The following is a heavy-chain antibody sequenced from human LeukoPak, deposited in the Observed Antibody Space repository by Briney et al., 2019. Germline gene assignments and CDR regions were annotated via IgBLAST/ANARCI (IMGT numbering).Heavy chain of an antibody. CDR1: GFTFSSYA. CDR3: AKDTFFNGIAVATGGDY. CDR2: ISGSGGST. V-gene: IGHV3-23*01. Sequence: PGAALRLSCAASGFTFSSYAMSWVRQAPGKGLEWVSAISGSGGSTYYADSVKGRFTISRDNSKNTLYLQMNSLRAEDTAVYYCAKDTFFNGIAVATGGDYWGQGTLVTVSS. D-gene: IGHD6-19*01. J-gene: IGHJ4*02.